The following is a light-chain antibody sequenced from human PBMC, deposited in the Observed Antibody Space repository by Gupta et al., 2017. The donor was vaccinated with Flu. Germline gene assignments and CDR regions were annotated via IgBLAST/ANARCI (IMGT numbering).Light chain of an antibody. CDR3: AAWDDSPSGVV. J-gene: IGLJ2*01. CDR1: TSKMGINY. Sequence: RATISSSGGTSKMGINYVYWSQPRPGAAPNLLMYRNNRRVSAAPARFSGAKYATSASMASIGLRAEGGAEYYCAAWDDSPSGVVFGGGTKLTVL. CDR2: RNN. V-gene: IGLV1-47*01.